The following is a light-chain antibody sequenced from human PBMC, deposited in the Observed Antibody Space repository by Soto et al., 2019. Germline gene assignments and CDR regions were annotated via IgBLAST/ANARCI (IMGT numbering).Light chain of an antibody. CDR3: LHHGSSLWK. J-gene: IGKJ1*01. CDR1: QSVSSF. CDR2: DAS. V-gene: IGKV3-20*01. Sequence: EIVLTQSPGTLSLSPGERATLSCRASQSVSSFLAWYQQKPGQAPRLLIFDASNRATGIPDRLSGSGSGTDFTLTISRLEPEDFAMYYCLHHGSSLWKFGQGTKVDIK.